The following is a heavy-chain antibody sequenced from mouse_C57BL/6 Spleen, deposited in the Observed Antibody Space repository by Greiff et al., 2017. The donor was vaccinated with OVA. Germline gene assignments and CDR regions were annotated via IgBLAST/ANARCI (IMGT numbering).Heavy chain of an antibody. J-gene: IGHJ4*01. D-gene: IGHD4-1*01. CDR2: LWGGGST. CDR3: AKRLGRGAMDY. V-gene: IGHV2-9*01. CDR1: GFSLTSYG. Sequence: QVQLKESGPGLVAPSQSLSITCTVSGFSLTSYGVDWVRPPPGTGLAWLGVLWGGGSTNYNSALMSRLSISKENSKSQVFLKMNRLQTDDTAMYYCAKRLGRGAMDYWGQGTSVTVSS.